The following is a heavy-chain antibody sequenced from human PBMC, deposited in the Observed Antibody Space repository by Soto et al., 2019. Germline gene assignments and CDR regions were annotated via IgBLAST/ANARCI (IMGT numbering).Heavy chain of an antibody. D-gene: IGHD5-18*01. CDR2: IYYSGST. V-gene: IGHV4-31*03. CDR3: ARCDFSNSFWFDP. CDR1: GGSISSGAYY. Sequence: SETLSLTCNVSGGSISSGAYYWNWIRQHPGKGLEWIGYIYYSGSTYYNPSLKSRVTISLDTSKNQFSLKLTSVTAADTAVYYCARCDFSNSFWFDPWGQGTLVTVSS. J-gene: IGHJ5*02.